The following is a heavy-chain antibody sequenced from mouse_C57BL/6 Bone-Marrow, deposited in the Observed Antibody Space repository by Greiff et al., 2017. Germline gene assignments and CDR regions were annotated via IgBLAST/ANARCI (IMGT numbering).Heavy chain of an antibody. V-gene: IGHV10-3*01. CDR2: IRSKSSNYAT. CDR1: GFTFNTYA. Sequence: EVQLVESGGGLVQPKGSLKLSCAASGFTFNTYAMHWVRQAPGKGLEWAARIRSKSSNYATYYADSVKDRFTISRDDSQSMLYLQMNNLKTEDTAMYYCVSYGYDPYAMDYWGQGTSVTVSS. CDR3: VSYGYDPYAMDY. D-gene: IGHD2-2*01. J-gene: IGHJ4*01.